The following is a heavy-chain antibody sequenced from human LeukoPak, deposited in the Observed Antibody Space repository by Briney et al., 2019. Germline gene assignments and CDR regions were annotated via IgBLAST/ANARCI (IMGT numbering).Heavy chain of an antibody. J-gene: IGHJ6*03. V-gene: IGHV1-69*04. Sequence: GASVKVPCKASGGTFSSYAISWVRQAPGQGLEWMGRIIPILGIANYAQKFQGRVTITADKSTSTAYMELSSLRSEDTAVYYCARDLNPATPYYYYYMDVWGKGTTVTVSS. CDR3: ARDLNPATPYYYYYMDV. D-gene: IGHD5-12*01. CDR1: GGTFSSYA. CDR2: IIPILGIA.